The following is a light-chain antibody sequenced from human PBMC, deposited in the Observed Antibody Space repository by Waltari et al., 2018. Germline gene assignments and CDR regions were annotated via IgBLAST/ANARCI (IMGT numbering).Light chain of an antibody. V-gene: IGLV2-14*01. CDR3: GSYTLINTIVV. CDR1: SSDVGGYNY. CDR2: EVS. J-gene: IGLJ1*01. Sequence: QSALTQPASVSGSPGQSITISCTGTSSDVGGYNYVSWYQQHPGKAPKLIIYEVSNRPSGVSSRFSSSKSGNTASLTISGLQAEDEADYFCGSYTLINTIVVFGTGTKVTVL.